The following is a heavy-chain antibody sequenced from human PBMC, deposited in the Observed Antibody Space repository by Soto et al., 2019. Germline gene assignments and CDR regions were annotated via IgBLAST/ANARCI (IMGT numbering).Heavy chain of an antibody. CDR2: IIPIFGTA. V-gene: IGHV1-69*01. CDR1: GGTFSSYG. CDR3: ARDPLFPAMVKSGMDV. D-gene: IGHD5-18*01. Sequence: QVQLVQSGAEVKKPGSSVKVSCKASGGTFSSYGISWVRQAPGQGLEWMGGIIPIFGTANYAQKFQGRVTITADESTSTAYMERSSLRSEDTAVYYCARDPLFPAMVKSGMDVWGQGTTVTVSS. J-gene: IGHJ6*02.